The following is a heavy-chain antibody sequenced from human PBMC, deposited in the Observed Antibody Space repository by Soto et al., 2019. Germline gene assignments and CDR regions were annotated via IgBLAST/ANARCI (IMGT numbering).Heavy chain of an antibody. CDR2: IKSKTDGGTT. CDR1: GFTFSNAW. V-gene: IGHV3-15*01. Sequence: GGSLRLSCAASGFTFSNAWMSWVRQAPGKGLEWVGRIKSKTDGGTTDYAAPVKGRFTISRDDSKNTLYLQMNSLKTEDTAVYYCTTEYSGPHSSLTDYWGQGTLVTVSS. CDR3: TTEYSGPHSSLTDY. D-gene: IGHD6-13*01. J-gene: IGHJ4*02.